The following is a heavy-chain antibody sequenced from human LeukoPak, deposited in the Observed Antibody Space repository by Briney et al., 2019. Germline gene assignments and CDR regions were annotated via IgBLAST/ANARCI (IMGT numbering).Heavy chain of an antibody. Sequence: GRSLRLSCAASGFTFSSYGMHWVRQAPGKGLEWVAVISYDGSNKYSADSVKGRFTISRDNSKNTLYLQMNSLRAEDTAVYYCAKEHGYYVSGSYYSGYWGQGTLVTVSS. V-gene: IGHV3-30*18. CDR2: ISYDGSNK. J-gene: IGHJ4*02. CDR1: GFTFSSYG. D-gene: IGHD3-10*01. CDR3: AKEHGYYVSGSYYSGY.